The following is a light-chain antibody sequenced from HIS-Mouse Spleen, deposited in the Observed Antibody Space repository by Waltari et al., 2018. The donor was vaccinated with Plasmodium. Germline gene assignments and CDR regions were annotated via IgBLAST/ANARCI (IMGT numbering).Light chain of an antibody. CDR2: GAS. V-gene: IGKV3-20*01. CDR3: QQYGSSSWT. Sequence: IVLTQSPGTLSLSPGERATLSCRASQSVSSSYLAWYQQKPGQAPRLRIYGASSRATGIPDRFSGSGSGTDFTLTISRLEPEEFAVYYCQQYGSSSWTFGQGTKVEIK. J-gene: IGKJ1*01. CDR1: QSVSSSY.